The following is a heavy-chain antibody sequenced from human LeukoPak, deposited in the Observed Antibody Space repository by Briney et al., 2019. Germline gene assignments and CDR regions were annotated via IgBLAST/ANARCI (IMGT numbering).Heavy chain of an antibody. Sequence: ASVKVSCKASGYTFTGYYMHWVRQAPGQGLEWMGWISAYNGNTNYAQKLQGRVTMTTDTSTSTAYMELRSLRSDDTAVYYCARDPIVVVVAAAFDIWGQGTMVTVSS. D-gene: IGHD2-15*01. CDR1: GYTFTGYY. CDR3: ARDPIVVVVAAAFDI. CDR2: ISAYNGNT. J-gene: IGHJ3*02. V-gene: IGHV1-18*04.